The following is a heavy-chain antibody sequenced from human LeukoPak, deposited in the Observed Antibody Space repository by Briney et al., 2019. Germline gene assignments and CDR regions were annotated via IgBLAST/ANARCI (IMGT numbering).Heavy chain of an antibody. Sequence: ASVKVSCKVSGYTLTELSMHWVRQAPGKGLEWMGGFDPEDGETIYAQKFQGRVTMTEDTPTDTAYMELSSLRSEDTAVYYCATAGRISVNTRCSSTSCPLDYWGQGTLVTVSS. V-gene: IGHV1-24*01. CDR1: GYTLTELS. D-gene: IGHD2-2*01. CDR3: ATAGRISVNTRCSSTSCPLDY. J-gene: IGHJ4*02. CDR2: FDPEDGET.